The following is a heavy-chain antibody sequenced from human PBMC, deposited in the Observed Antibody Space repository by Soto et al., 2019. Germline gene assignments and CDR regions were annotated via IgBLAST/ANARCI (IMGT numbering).Heavy chain of an antibody. D-gene: IGHD1-26*01. Sequence: ASVKVSCKXSGYTFTSYYMHWVRQAPGQGLEWMGIINPSGGSTSYAQKFQGRVTMTRDTSTSTVYMELSSLRSEDTAVYYCARERGIVGAPPLSDFQHWGQGTLVTVSS. J-gene: IGHJ1*01. CDR3: ARERGIVGAPPLSDFQH. CDR1: GYTFTSYY. CDR2: INPSGGST. V-gene: IGHV1-46*01.